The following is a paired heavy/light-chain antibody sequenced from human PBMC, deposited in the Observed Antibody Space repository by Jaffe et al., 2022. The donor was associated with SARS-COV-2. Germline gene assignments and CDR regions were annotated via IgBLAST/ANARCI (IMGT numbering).Heavy chain of an antibody. Sequence: EVQVVESGGGLVQPGGSLRLSCGASGFMFSKFWMYWVRQAPGKGLEWVAKIKTDGSEKYYADSVEGRFTISRDNAKNSLYLQMNSLRAEDTAVYYCSRDTIGGHSQDVWGQGTTVTVSS. CDR1: GFMFSKFW. J-gene: IGHJ6*02. V-gene: IGHV3-7*01. D-gene: IGHD3-16*01. CDR3: SRDTIGGHSQDV. CDR2: IKTDGSEK.
Light chain of an antibody. CDR1: QSISGTY. CDR3: QQYGSA. CDR2: GAS. V-gene: IGKV3-20*01. J-gene: IGKJ4*01. Sequence: EIVLTQSPGTLSLSPGERATLSCRASQSISGTYIAWYQQKPGQAPRLLIYGASSRATGIPDRFSGSGSGTDFTLTISRLEPEDFAVYYCQQYGSAFGGGTKVEIK.